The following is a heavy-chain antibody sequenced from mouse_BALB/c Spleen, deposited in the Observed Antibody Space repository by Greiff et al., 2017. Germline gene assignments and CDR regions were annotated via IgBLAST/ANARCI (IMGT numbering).Heavy chain of an antibody. Sequence: EVKLVESGGGLVKPGGSLKLSCAASGFTFSSYAMSWVRQTPEKRLEWVASISSGGSTYYPDSVKGRFTISRDNARNILYLQMSSLRSEDTAMYYCARDHYDYDGYYAMDYWGQGTSVTVSS. V-gene: IGHV5-6-5*01. D-gene: IGHD2-4*01. J-gene: IGHJ4*01. CDR1: GFTFSSYA. CDR3: ARDHYDYDGYYAMDY. CDR2: ISSGGST.